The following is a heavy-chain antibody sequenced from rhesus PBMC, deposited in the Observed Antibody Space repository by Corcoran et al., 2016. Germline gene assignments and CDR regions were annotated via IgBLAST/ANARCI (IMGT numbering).Heavy chain of an antibody. D-gene: IGHD3-28*01. V-gene: IGHV4-65*01. CDR2: ISGSSGRT. CDR1: GGSVSSSYW. CDR3: ARGGYRDAFDF. Sequence: QVQLQESGPGLVKPSETLSLTCAVSGGSVSSSYWWSWIRQPPGKGLGWIGYISGSSGRTDYNPALKSRVTISTDTAKNQFSLKLSSVTAADTAVYYCARGGYRDAFDFWGQGLRVTVSS. J-gene: IGHJ3*01.